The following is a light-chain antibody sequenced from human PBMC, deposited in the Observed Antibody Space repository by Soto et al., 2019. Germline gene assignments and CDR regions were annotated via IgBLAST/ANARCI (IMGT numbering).Light chain of an antibody. V-gene: IGLV2-14*01. CDR3: SSYTSSSPVV. Sequence: QAVVTQPPSASGSPGQSVTVSCTGSSSDIGDYNFVSWYQQHPGKAPKLIIYEVSNRPSGVSNRFSGSKSGNTASLTISGLQAEDEADYYCSSYTSSSPVVFGGGTKLTVL. CDR1: SSDIGDYNF. J-gene: IGLJ2*01. CDR2: EVS.